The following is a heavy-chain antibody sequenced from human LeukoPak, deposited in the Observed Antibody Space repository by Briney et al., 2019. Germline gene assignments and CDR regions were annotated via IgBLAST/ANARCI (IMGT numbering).Heavy chain of an antibody. CDR2: ITSVIVTI. V-gene: IGHV3-48*02. Sequence: GGSLRLSCVVSGFTFSSYSMSWVRQARGKGLEWFSSITSVIVTIYAVSVKGPFTISRYNAKNSLFLQMNILRDEDTAVYYCARAYCSSCYGYAYWGQGTLVTVSS. CDR3: ARAYCSSCYGYAY. D-gene: IGHD6-13*01. J-gene: IGHJ4*02. CDR1: GFTFSSYS.